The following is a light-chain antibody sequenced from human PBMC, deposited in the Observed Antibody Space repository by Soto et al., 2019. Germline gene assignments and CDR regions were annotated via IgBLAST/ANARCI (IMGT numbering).Light chain of an antibody. V-gene: IGLV7-43*01. J-gene: IGLJ3*02. CDR3: LLYFGAQSNWV. CDR2: STS. CDR1: TGAVTSGNY. Sequence: QTVVTQEPSLTVSPGGTVSLTFASSTGAVTSGNYTNWFQHKPGKEPRALIYSTSNKHSWTPARFSGSRLRGKAALTLSDVQPEAGAEYFCLLYFGAQSNWVFGGGTKLTVL.